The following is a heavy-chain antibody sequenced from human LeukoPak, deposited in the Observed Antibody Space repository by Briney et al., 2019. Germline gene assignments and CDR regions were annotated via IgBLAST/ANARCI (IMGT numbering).Heavy chain of an antibody. V-gene: IGHV3-71*01. Sequence: GGSLRLSCAASGFTLSSKYMSWVRQAPGKGLEWVGFIQARGYGGATKYAASVNGRFSISRDDSQSIANLQMNDLKTEDTAVYYCTRAPHPRCSSNGCYLDYWGQGTLVTVSS. CDR1: GFTLSSKY. CDR2: IQARGYGGAT. D-gene: IGHD2-2*01. J-gene: IGHJ4*02. CDR3: TRAPHPRCSSNGCYLDY.